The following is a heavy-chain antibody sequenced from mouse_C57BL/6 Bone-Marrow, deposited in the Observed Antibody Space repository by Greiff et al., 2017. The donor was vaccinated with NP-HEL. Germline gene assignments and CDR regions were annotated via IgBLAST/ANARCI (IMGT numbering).Heavy chain of an antibody. CDR1: GFTFSDYY. CDR2: INYDGSST. Sequence: EVHLVESEGGLVQPGSSMKLSCTASGFTFSDYYMAWVRQVPEKGLEWVANINYDGSSTYYLDSLKSRFIISRDTAKNIRYLQMSSLKSEDTATYYCAREGGLRRRTYAMDYWGQGTSVTVSS. CDR3: AREGGLRRRTYAMDY. V-gene: IGHV5-16*01. D-gene: IGHD2-4*01. J-gene: IGHJ4*01.